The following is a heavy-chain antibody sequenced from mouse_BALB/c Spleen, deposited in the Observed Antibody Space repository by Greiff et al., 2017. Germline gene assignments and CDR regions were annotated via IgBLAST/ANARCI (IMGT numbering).Heavy chain of an antibody. CDR2: ISSGGST. V-gene: IGHV5-6-5*01. CDR3: ARRDYLDY. CDR1: GFTFSSYA. D-gene: IGHD1-1*02. Sequence: DVKLVESGGGLVKPGGSLKLSCAASGFTFSSYAMSWVRQTPEKRLEWVASISSGGSTYYPDSVKGRFTISRDNARNILYLQMSSLRSEDTAMYYCARRDYLDYWGQGTSAAVSS. J-gene: IGHJ4*01.